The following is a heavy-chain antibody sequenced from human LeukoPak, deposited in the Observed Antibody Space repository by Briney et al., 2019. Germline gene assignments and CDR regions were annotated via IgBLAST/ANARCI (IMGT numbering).Heavy chain of an antibody. CDR3: ARDYDSSGFDY. Sequence: GGSLRLSCAASGFSFSNYGMNWVRQAPGKGLVWVSRINSDGSSTSYADSVKGRFTISRDNAKNTLYLQMNSLRAEDTAVYYCARDYDSSGFDYWGQGTLVTVSS. CDR2: INSDGSST. CDR1: GFSFSNYG. J-gene: IGHJ4*02. D-gene: IGHD3-22*01. V-gene: IGHV3-74*01.